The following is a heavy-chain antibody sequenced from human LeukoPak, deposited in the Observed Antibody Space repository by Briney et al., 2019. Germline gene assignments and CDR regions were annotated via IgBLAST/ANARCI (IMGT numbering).Heavy chain of an antibody. D-gene: IGHD1-14*01. J-gene: IGHJ4*02. CDR1: GGTSSSFA. CDR3: ARGQTGTIDY. V-gene: IGHV1-69*05. Sequence: WVNPSCKASGGTSSSFAISWVRHAPGQGLEWMGRIIPIFGTANYAQKSQGRVTIPTDESTSTAYMELSSLRCEGAAVYYCARGQTGTIDYWGQGTLVTVSS. CDR2: IIPIFGTA.